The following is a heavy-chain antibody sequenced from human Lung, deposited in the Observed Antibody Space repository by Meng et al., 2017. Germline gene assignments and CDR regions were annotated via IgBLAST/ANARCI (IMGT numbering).Heavy chain of an antibody. D-gene: IGHD4-11*01. V-gene: IGHV4-34*01. Sequence: QLQPQEGGAVLVTASSTLSRAVLGSCLCVSYCCWICNRQPTGMGLNGDMKHSHSGTSNYNLSLQGRTTVSVATSQNSLSLKSISVTAADAALYYSARRPTTITDDFDYWGQGTLVTVSS. J-gene: IGHJ4*02. CDR2: HSHSGTS. CDR3: ARRPTTITDDFDY. CDR1: CLCVSYCC.